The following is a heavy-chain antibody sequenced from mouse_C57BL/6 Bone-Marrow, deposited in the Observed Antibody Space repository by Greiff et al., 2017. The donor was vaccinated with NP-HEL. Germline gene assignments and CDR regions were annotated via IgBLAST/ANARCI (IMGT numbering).Heavy chain of an antibody. J-gene: IGHJ2*01. CDR1: GFTFSSYA. D-gene: IGHD2-3*01. CDR3: ARDLRWLLRGFDY. V-gene: IGHV5-4*01. CDR2: ISDGGSYT. Sequence: DVQLQESGGGLVKPGGSLKLSCAASGFTFSSYAMSWVRQTPEKRLEWVATISDGGSYTYYPDNVKGRFTISRDNAKNNLYLQMSHLKSEDTAMYYCARDLRWLLRGFDYWGQGTTLTVSS.